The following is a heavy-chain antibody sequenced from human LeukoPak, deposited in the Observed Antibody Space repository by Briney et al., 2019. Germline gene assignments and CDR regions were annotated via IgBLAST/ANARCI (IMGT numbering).Heavy chain of an antibody. CDR3: ARDSASSSGWFDY. CDR1: GGTFSSYA. J-gene: IGHJ4*02. CDR2: IIPIFGIA. V-gene: IGHV1-69*04. Sequence: SVKVSCKASGGTFSSYAISWVRQAPGQGLEWMGRIIPIFGIANYAQKFQGRVTVTADKSTSTAYMELSSLRSEDTAVYYCARDSASSSGWFDYWGQGTLVTVSS. D-gene: IGHD6-19*01.